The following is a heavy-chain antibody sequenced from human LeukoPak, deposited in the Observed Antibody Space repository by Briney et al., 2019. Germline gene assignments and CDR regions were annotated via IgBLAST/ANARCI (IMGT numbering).Heavy chain of an antibody. CDR3: ARGYCSSTSCYEDY. V-gene: IGHV3-21*01. CDR1: GFTFSSYA. J-gene: IGHJ4*02. Sequence: GGSLRLSCAASGFTFSSYAMSWVRQAPGKGLEWVSSISSSSSYIYYADSVKGRFTISRDNAKNSLYLQMNSLRAEDTAVYYCARGYCSSTSCYEDYWGQGTLVTVSS. CDR2: ISSSSSYI. D-gene: IGHD2-2*01.